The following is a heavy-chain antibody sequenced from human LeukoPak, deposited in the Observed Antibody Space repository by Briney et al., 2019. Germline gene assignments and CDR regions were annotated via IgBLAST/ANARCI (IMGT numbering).Heavy chain of an antibody. CDR2: IYSGGST. CDR1: GFTVSSNY. J-gene: IGHJ4*02. D-gene: IGHD3-22*01. CDR3: PRDAGYYYDSSRYYSG. Sequence: GGSLRLSCAASGFTVSSNYMSWVRQAPGKGLEWVSVIYSGGSTYYADSVKGRFTISRDNSKNTLYLQMNSLRAEDTAVYYCPRDAGYYYDSSRYYSGWGQGTLVTVSP. V-gene: IGHV3-53*01.